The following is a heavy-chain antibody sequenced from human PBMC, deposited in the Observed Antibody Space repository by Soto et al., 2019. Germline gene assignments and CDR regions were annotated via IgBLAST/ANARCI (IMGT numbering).Heavy chain of an antibody. CDR1: GGTFSSYA. D-gene: IGHD3-22*01. J-gene: IGHJ2*01. Sequence: SVKVSCKASGGTFSSYAISWVRQAPGQGLEWMGGIIPIFGTANYAQKFQGRVTITADESTSTAYMELSSLRSEDTAVYYCAKVKDYYDSSGYYWGDVAGPHWYFDLWGCGTLVTVSS. CDR2: IIPIFGTA. V-gene: IGHV1-69*13. CDR3: AKVKDYYDSSGYYWGDVAGPHWYFDL.